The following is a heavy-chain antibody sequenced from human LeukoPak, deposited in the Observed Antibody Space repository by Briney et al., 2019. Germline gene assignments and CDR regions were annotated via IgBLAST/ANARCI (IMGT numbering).Heavy chain of an antibody. CDR1: GFTFSSYS. CDR3: ARHPDYCSSTSCYLFDY. CDR2: ISSSSSTI. D-gene: IGHD2-2*01. V-gene: IGHV3-48*01. J-gene: IGHJ4*02. Sequence: GGSLRLSRAASGFTFSSYSMNWVRQAPGKGLEWVSYISSSSSTIYYADSVKGRFTISRDNAKNSLYLQMNSLRAEDTAVYYCARHPDYCSSTSCYLFDYWGQGTLVTASS.